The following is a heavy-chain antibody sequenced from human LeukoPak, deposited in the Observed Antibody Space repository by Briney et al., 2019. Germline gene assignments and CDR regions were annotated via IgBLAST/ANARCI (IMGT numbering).Heavy chain of an antibody. V-gene: IGHV1-3*01. CDR1: GYSFTSYA. D-gene: IGHD3-10*01. Sequence: GASVKVSCKASGYSFTSYAMHWVRQAPGQRLEWMGWINAGNGDTKYSQKFQGRVTITRDTSARTAYMELSSLRSEDTAVYYCARDSPFDYYGSGLNYYYYGMDVWGQGTTVTVSS. J-gene: IGHJ6*02. CDR3: ARDSPFDYYGSGLNYYYYGMDV. CDR2: INAGNGDT.